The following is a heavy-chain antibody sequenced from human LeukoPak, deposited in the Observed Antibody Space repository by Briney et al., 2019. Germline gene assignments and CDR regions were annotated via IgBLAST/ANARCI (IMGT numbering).Heavy chain of an antibody. V-gene: IGHV1-2*02. CDR3: ARELLDRRGGVYAFDI. CDR1: GYTFTDYY. Sequence: GASVKVSCKASGYTFTDYYMHLVRQAPGQGLEWMAWINPNSGDTKYVQKLQGRVTMTRDTSISAAYMELRRLRSDDTAVYYCARELLDRRGGVYAFDIWGQGTMVTVSS. J-gene: IGHJ3*02. CDR2: INPNSGDT. D-gene: IGHD3-3*01.